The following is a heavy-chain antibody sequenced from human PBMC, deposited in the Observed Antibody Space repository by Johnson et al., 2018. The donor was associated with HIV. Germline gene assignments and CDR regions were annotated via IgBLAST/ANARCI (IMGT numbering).Heavy chain of an antibody. CDR3: ARVSWGRGGRYSSSWYRGAFDI. D-gene: IGHD6-13*01. CDR1: GFTFSDYW. CDR2: IKHDGTEK. V-gene: IGHV3-7*02. Sequence: VQLVESGGGVVQPGGSLRLSCAASGFTFSDYWMKWVRQAPGKGLEWVAKIKHDGTEKHYVDSLKGRFTISSANSKNTLYVQMISLRAEDTAVYYCARVSWGRGGRYSSSWYRGAFDIWGQGTMVTVSS. J-gene: IGHJ3*02.